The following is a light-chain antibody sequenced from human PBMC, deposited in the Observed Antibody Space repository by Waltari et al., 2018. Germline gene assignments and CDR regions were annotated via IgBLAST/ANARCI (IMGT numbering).Light chain of an antibody. CDR1: RSNIGNNY. CDR3: ATWDDNLSGGV. J-gene: IGLJ6*01. CDR2: DNN. V-gene: IGLV1-51*01. Sequence: QSVLTQPPSVSAAPGQRVTLSFSGTRSNIGNNYVSWFQNVPGTAPKLLISDNNERPSGTPDRFSGSKSGTSATLVITGLQTGDEAMYYCATWDDNLSGGVFGSGTEVTVL.